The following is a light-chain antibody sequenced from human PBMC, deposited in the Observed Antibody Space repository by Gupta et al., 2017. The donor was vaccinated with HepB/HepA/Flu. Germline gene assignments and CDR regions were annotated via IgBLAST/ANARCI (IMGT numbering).Light chain of an antibody. J-gene: IGKJ1*01. V-gene: IGKV3-11*01. CDR1: QSVRSY. CDR3: QQRSNWART. CDR2: DAS. Sequence: EIVLTQSPATLSLSPGEGATLSCSASQSVRSYLAWYQQKVGQAPRLLIYDASNRATGIPARFGGRGSGTYITPTIRSVEHEDVAVYYCQQRSNWARTFGQGTKVEIK.